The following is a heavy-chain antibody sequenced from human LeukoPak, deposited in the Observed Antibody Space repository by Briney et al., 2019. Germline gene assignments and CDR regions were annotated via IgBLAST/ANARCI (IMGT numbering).Heavy chain of an antibody. Sequence: KPSETLSLTCTVSGGSISSYYWSWIRQPPGKGLEWIGYIYYSGSTNYNPSLKTRVTIPVDTSKNQFSLKLRSMTAADTAVYYCARAPVTVKDSFDIWGQGTMVTVSS. CDR1: GGSISSYY. CDR3: ARAPVTVKDSFDI. J-gene: IGHJ3*02. CDR2: IYYSGST. V-gene: IGHV4-59*12. D-gene: IGHD4-11*01.